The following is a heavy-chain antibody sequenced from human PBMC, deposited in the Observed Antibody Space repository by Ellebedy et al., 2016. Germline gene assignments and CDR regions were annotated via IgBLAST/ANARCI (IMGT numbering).Heavy chain of an antibody. V-gene: IGHV3-15*01. CDR2: VKRKSDGGTI. D-gene: IGHD3-3*02. J-gene: IGHJ4*02. CDR1: GFTFSSHA. CDR3: VTEISGAFPE. Sequence: GESLKISCEASGFTFSSHAMSWVRQAPGQGLEWVGLVKRKSDGGTIDYAAPVRGRFTISRDDSKNTLYLQMASLKPEDTAVYYCVTEISGAFPEWGQGTLVTVSS.